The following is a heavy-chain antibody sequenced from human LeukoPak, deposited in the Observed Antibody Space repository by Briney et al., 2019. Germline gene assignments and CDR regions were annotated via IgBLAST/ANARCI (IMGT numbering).Heavy chain of an antibody. Sequence: SETLSLTCTVSGSSISSYYWSWIRQPPGKGLEWIGYIYYSGSTNYNPSLKSRVTISVDTSKNQFSLKLSSVTAADTAVYYCAGWNSWYGFDYWGQGTLVTVSS. CDR2: IYYSGST. CDR1: GSSISSYY. D-gene: IGHD6-13*01. V-gene: IGHV4-59*08. J-gene: IGHJ4*02. CDR3: AGWNSWYGFDY.